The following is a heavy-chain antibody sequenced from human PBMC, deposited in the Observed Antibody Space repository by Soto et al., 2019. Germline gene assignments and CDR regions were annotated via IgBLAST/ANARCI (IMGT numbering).Heavy chain of an antibody. D-gene: IGHD1-26*01. CDR1: GGSFSGYI. CDR2: INHSGSA. V-gene: IGHV4-34*01. CDR3: ARGLISGSHYSGGWYYFDS. Sequence: PSETLSLTCDVYGGSFSGYIWTWIRQTPGKGLQWTGQINHSGSANYNPSIKSRVTISVHTSNSQFSLELSSVTAADTAVFYCARGLISGSHYSGGWYYFDSWGQGTQVTVS. J-gene: IGHJ4*02.